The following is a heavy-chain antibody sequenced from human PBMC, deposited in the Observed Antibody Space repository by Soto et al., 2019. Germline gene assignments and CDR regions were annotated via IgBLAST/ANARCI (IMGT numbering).Heavy chain of an antibody. CDR1: GGSISSGCYS. J-gene: IGHJ4*02. CDR2: IYHSGSP. Sequence: TLSLTYAVSGGSISSGCYSWSCIRQPPGKGLEWIGYIYHSGSPYYNPSLKSRVTISVDRSKNQFSLKLSSVTAADTAAYYCARVPDYWGQGTLVTVSS. V-gene: IGHV4-30-2*01. CDR3: ARVPDY.